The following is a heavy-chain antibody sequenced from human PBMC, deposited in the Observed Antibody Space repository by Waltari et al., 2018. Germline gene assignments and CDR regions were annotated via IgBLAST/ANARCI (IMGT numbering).Heavy chain of an antibody. J-gene: IGHJ6*02. V-gene: IGHV1-69*01. CDR2: IIPSFGTE. Sequence: QVQLVQSGAEVKKPGSSVKVSCKASGGTFSSYAISWVRQAPGQGLGWMGGIIPSFGTENYAQKFQGRGTITADESTSTAYMELSSLRSEDTAVYYCARDPYCGGDCYSSYYYGMDVWGQGTTVTVSS. CDR3: ARDPYCGGDCYSSYYYGMDV. CDR1: GGTFSSYA. D-gene: IGHD2-21*02.